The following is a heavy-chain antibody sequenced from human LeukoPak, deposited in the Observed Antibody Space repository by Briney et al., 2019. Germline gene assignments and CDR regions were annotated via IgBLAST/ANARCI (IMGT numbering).Heavy chain of an antibody. J-gene: IGHJ2*01. CDR3: AKSMTLQWRGFSDL. Sequence: GGSLRLSCAASGFTFSTYAMSWVRQAPGKGLEWVSTISDSGANTYYADSVRGRFTISRDNSKNTLYLQKNSLRADDTAIYYCAKSMTLQWRGFSDLWGRGTHVTVSS. V-gene: IGHV3-23*01. CDR1: GFTFSTYA. D-gene: IGHD6-19*01. CDR2: ISDSGANT.